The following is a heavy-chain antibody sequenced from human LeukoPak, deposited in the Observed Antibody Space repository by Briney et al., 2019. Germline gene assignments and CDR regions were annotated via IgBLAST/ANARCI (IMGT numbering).Heavy chain of an antibody. Sequence: SETLSLTCTVSGGSISSSSYYWGWIRQPPGKGLEWIGNIYYSGSTYYNPSLKSRVTISVDTSKNQFSLKLSSVTAADTAVYYCARGNHEPFDYWGQGTLVTVSS. CDR2: IYYSGST. CDR3: ARGNHEPFDY. V-gene: IGHV4-39*07. CDR1: GGSISSSSYY. D-gene: IGHD1-14*01. J-gene: IGHJ4*02.